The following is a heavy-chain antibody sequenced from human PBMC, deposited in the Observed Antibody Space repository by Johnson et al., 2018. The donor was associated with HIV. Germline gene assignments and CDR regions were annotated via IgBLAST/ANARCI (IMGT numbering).Heavy chain of an antibody. J-gene: IGHJ3*02. CDR1: GFTFDDYA. V-gene: IGHV3-43D*03. CDR2: ISCDGGST. Sequence: VQLVESGGVVVQPGGSLRLSCAASGFTFDDYAMHWVRQAPGKGLEWVSLISCDGGSTYYADSVKGRFTISRDNSKNTLYLQMNSLRAEDTAVYYCATISVIPSRVNDAFDIWGQVTMVTVSS. D-gene: IGHD3-16*02. CDR3: ATISVIPSRVNDAFDI.